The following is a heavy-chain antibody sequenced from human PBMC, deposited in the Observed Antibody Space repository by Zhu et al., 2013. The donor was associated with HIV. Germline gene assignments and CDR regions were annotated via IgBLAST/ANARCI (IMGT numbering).Heavy chain of an antibody. CDR3: VRVSIDVFGDYGSFDT. CDR2: INPDGGKK. V-gene: IGHV1-46*01. D-gene: IGHD3-10*01. CDR1: GYNFIAFN. J-gene: IGHJ4*02. Sequence: QVLLVQSGAKLREPRQSVNLSCLASGYNFIAFNIHWVRQAPGFGLEWMGMINPDGGKKVFSQNFQGRINMTSDTSTTTVFMELSSLRIEDTAVYYCVRVSIDVFGDYGSFDTWGQGTLVTVSS.